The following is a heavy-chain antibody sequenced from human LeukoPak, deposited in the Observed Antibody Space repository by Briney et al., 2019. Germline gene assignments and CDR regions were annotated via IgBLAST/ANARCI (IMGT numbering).Heavy chain of an antibody. J-gene: IGHJ4*02. V-gene: IGHV4-59*08. CDR2: IYYSGST. Sequence: SETLSLTCTVSGGSISSYYWSWIRQPPGKGLEWIGYIYYSGSTNYNPSLKSRVTISVDTSKNQFSLKLSSVTAADTAVYYCARHAYGDYNFDYWGQGTLVTVSS. CDR1: GGSISSYY. D-gene: IGHD4-17*01. CDR3: ARHAYGDYNFDY.